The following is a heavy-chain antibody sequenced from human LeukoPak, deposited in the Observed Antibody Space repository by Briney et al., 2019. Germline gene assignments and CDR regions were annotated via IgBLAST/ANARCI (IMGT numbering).Heavy chain of an antibody. CDR2: ISGNSGSI. V-gene: IGHV3-23*01. Sequence: GGSLRLSCAVSGFTFSSFAMSWVRQAPGKGLEWVSVISGNSGSIYYADSVKGWFTISRDNSKNTLSLQMNSLRVEDTAVYYCARDQGPHWFDPWGQGTLVTVSS. CDR1: GFTFSSFA. J-gene: IGHJ5*02. CDR3: ARDQGPHWFDP.